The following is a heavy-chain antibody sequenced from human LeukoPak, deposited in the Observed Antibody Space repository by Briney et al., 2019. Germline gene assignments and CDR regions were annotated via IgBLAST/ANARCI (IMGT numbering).Heavy chain of an antibody. J-gene: IGHJ4*02. CDR1: GFTFSSYA. Sequence: PGGSLRLSCSASGFTFSSYAMSWVRQAPGKGLEWVANIKQDGSEKYYVDSVKGRFTISRDNAKNSLYLQMNSLRAEDTAVYYCARYDFWSGYFGYWGQGTLVTVSS. CDR2: IKQDGSEK. V-gene: IGHV3-7*01. CDR3: ARYDFWSGYFGY. D-gene: IGHD3-3*01.